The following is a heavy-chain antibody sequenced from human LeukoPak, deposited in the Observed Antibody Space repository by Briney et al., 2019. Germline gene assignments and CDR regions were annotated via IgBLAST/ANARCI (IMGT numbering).Heavy chain of an antibody. CDR3: ARRAGWELRYAFDI. CDR2: IYTSGST. Sequence: SETLSLTCTVSGGSISSYYWSWIRQPAGKGLEWIGRIYTSGSTNYNPSLKSRVTISVDTSKNQFSLKLSSVTAADTAVYYCARRAGWELRYAFDIWGQGTMVTVSS. J-gene: IGHJ3*02. CDR1: GGSISSYY. V-gene: IGHV4-4*07. D-gene: IGHD1-26*01.